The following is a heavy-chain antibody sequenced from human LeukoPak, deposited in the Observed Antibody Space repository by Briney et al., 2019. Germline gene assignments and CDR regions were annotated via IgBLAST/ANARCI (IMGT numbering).Heavy chain of an antibody. V-gene: IGHV4-34*01. Sequence: SEALSLTCAVYGGSFSGYYWSWIHQPPGKGLEWIGEINHSGSTNYNPSLKSRVTISVDTSKNQFSLKLSSVTAADTAVYYCARLTDLEYSSSENDAFDIWGQGTMVTVSS. CDR3: ARLTDLEYSSSENDAFDI. J-gene: IGHJ3*02. D-gene: IGHD6-6*01. CDR2: INHSGST. CDR1: GGSFSGYY.